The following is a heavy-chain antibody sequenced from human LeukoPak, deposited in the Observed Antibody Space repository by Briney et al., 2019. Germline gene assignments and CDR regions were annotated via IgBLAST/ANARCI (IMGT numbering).Heavy chain of an antibody. J-gene: IGHJ4*02. D-gene: IGHD5-18*01. CDR1: GFTLSSYG. CDR2: IWYDGSNK. Sequence: PGRSLRLSCAPSGFTLSSYGMHWVRQAPGKGLEWVAVIWYDGSNKYYADSVKGRFTISRDNSKNTLHLQMDSLRAGDTSVYYCARDVYCYGQFDYWGQGTLVTVSS. V-gene: IGHV3-33*01. CDR3: ARDVYCYGQFDY.